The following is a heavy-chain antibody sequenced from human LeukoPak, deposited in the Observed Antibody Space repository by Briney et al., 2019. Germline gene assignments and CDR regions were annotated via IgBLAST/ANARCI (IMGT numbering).Heavy chain of an antibody. CDR3: ARAEASGSHQNPHYSYYVDV. CDR2: MNPRSGNT. Sequence: ASVKVSCKASGYSFSNYDINWVRQATGQGLEWMGWMNPRSGNTGYAQKFQDRVTMTRNTTISTAYMQLSSLNSEDTAVYFCARAEASGSHQNPHYSYYVDVWGRGTMVTVSS. J-gene: IGHJ6*03. V-gene: IGHV1-8*01. D-gene: IGHD3-10*01. CDR1: GYSFSNYD.